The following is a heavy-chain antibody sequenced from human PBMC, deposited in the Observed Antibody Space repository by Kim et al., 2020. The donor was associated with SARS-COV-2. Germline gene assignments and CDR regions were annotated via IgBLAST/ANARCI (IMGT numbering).Heavy chain of an antibody. CDR2: ISYDGSNK. CDR3: AKDFVVVPAAILYYGMDV. Sequence: GGSLRLSCAASGFTFSGYGMHWVRQAPGKGLEWVAVISYDGSNKYYADSVKGRFTISRDNSKNTLYLQMNSLRAEDTAVYYCAKDFVVVPAAILYYGMDVWGQGTTVTVSS. CDR1: GFTFSGYG. J-gene: IGHJ6*02. D-gene: IGHD2-2*01. V-gene: IGHV3-30*18.